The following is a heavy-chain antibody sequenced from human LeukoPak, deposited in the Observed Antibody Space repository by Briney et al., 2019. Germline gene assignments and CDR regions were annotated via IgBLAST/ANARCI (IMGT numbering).Heavy chain of an antibody. CDR3: ARDAVESAVAGTFYFDY. CDR1: GYSFTGYYTFTGHY. CDR2: INPNSGGT. Sequence: ASVKVSCKASGYSFTGYYTFTGHYMHWVRQAPGQGLEWMGWINPNSGGTNYAQKFQGRVTMTRDTSISTAYMELSGLRSDDTAVYYCARDAVESAVAGTFYFDYWGQGTLVTVSS. V-gene: IGHV1-2*02. D-gene: IGHD6-19*01. J-gene: IGHJ4*02.